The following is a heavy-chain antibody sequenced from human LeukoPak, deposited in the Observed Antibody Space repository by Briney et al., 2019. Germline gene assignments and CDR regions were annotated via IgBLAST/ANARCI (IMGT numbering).Heavy chain of an antibody. J-gene: IGHJ4*02. D-gene: IGHD3-9*01. Sequence: PSETLSLTCNVSGGSIRGYYWSWIRQPPGKGLEWIGYIYSSGSTNYNPSLKSRVTISVDTSKSQFSLKLSSVTAADTAVYYCARVLTGYFLPFDYWVQGTLVTVSS. CDR1: GGSIRGYY. CDR2: IYSSGST. CDR3: ARVLTGYFLPFDY. V-gene: IGHV4-59*01.